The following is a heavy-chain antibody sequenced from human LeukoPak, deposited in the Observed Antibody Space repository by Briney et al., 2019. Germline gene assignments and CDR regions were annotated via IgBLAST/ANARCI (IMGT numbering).Heavy chain of an antibody. D-gene: IGHD2-2*01. CDR1: GYSISSGYY. J-gene: IGHJ5*02. V-gene: IGHV4-38-2*01. Sequence: PSETLSLTCAVSGYSISSGYYWGWIRQPPGKGLEWIGSIYHSGSTYYNPSLKSRVTISVDTSKNQFSLKLSSVTPADTAVYYCATAPIVVVPAAILGWLDPWGQGTLVTVSS. CDR3: ATAPIVVVPAAILGWLDP. CDR2: IYHSGST.